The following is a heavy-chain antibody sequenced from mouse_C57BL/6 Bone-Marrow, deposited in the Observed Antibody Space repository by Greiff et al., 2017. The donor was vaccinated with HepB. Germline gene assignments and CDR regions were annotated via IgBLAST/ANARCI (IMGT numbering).Heavy chain of an antibody. V-gene: IGHV1-62-3*01. CDR2: IDPNSGGT. CDR1: GYTFTSYW. CDR3: ARHYFDY. Sequence: QVQLQQPGAELVKPGASVKLSCKASGYTFTSYWMHWVKQRPGQGLEWIGRIDPNSGGTKYNEKFKGKATLTVDKPSSTAYMQLSSLTSEDSAVYYGARHYFDYWGQGTTLTVSS. J-gene: IGHJ2*01.